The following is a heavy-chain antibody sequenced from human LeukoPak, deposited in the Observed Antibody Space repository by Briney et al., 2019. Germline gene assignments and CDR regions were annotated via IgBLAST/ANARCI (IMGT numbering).Heavy chain of an antibody. Sequence: SQTLSLTCAISGDSFSSNSAAWNWLRQSPSRGLEWLVRTYYRSKCYNDYAVSVKSRITINPDTSKNRFSLQLNSVTPEDTAVYYCAGGEYSSRTTNWFDPWGQGTLVTVSS. CDR2: TYYRSKCYN. J-gene: IGHJ5*02. D-gene: IGHD6-13*01. CDR3: AGGEYSSRTTNWFDP. V-gene: IGHV6-1*01. CDR1: GDSFSSNSAA.